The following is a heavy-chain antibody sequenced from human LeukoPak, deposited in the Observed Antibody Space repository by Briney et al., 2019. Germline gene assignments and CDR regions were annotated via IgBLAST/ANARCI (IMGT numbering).Heavy chain of an antibody. CDR1: GFTFTNYL. CDR2: IKEDGSTK. V-gene: IGHV3-7*01. D-gene: IGHD6-13*01. J-gene: IGHJ4*02. Sequence: GGSLRLSCATSGFTFTNYLMSWVRQAPGKGLEWVANIKEDGSTKWYVDSVRGRFTISRDNAKNSLYLQMDGLRAEDTAVYYCARDRESNWYPYLDAWGQGTLVTVSP. CDR3: ARDRESNWYPYLDA.